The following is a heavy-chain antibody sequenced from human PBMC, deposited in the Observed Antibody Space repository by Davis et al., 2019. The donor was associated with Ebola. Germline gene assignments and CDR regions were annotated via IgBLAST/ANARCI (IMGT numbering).Heavy chain of an antibody. V-gene: IGHV3-73*01. J-gene: IGHJ4*02. D-gene: IGHD1-26*01. CDR1: GFTFSGSA. CDR2: IRSKANSCAT. CDR3: SGSYRGFDY. Sequence: GESLKISCAASGFTFSGSAMHWVRQASGKGLEWVGRIRSKANSCATAYAASVKGRFTISRDDSKNTAYLQMNSLKTEDTAVYYCSGSYRGFDYWGQGTLVTVSS.